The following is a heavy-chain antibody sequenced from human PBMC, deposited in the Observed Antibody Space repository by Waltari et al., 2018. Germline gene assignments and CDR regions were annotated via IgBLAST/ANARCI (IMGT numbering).Heavy chain of an antibody. CDR1: AGSISSGSYY. J-gene: IGHJ3*02. CDR2: IYTSGST. CDR3: ARVDSSSWTPHAFDI. Sequence: QVQLQESGPGLVKPSQTLSLTCTVSAGSISSGSYYWSWIRPPAGKGLGWIGRIYTSGSTNYNPSLKSRVTISVDTSKNQFSLKLSSVTAADTAVYYCARVDSSSWTPHAFDIWGQGTMVTVSS. D-gene: IGHD6-13*01. V-gene: IGHV4-61*02.